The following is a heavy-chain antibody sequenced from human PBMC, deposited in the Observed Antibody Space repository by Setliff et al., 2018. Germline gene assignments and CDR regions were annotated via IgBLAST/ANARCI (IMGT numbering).Heavy chain of an antibody. D-gene: IGHD3-3*01. Sequence: PWGSLRLSCAASGFTVSSLWMAWVRQAPGKGLEWVANINQGGSDQFYVESVKGRFTISRDNTKNSLFLQMNSLRVEDTAVYYCARDVFDFRTGQAGPWGQGTLVTVSS. V-gene: IGHV3-7*01. CDR1: GFTVSSLW. CDR2: INQGGSDQ. J-gene: IGHJ5*02. CDR3: ARDVFDFRTGQAGP.